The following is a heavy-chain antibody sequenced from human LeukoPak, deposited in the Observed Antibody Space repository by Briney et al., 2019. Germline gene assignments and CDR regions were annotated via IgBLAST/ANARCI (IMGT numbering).Heavy chain of an antibody. V-gene: IGHV3-66*01. J-gene: IGHJ4*02. CDR2: IYSGGST. Sequence: GGSLRLSCAASGFTVSSNYMSWVRQAPGRGLEWVSVIYSGGSTYYADSVKGRFTFSRDNSKNTLYLQMNSLRAEDTAVYYCAREDYVWGSYRSSGSDWGQGTLVTVSS. CDR3: AREDYVWGSYRSSGSD. CDR1: GFTVSSNY. D-gene: IGHD3-16*02.